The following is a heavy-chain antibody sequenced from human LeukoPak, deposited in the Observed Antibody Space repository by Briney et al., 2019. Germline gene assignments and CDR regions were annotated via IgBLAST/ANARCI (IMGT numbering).Heavy chain of an antibody. V-gene: IGHV5-51*01. CDR2: IYPGDSDT. CDR1: GYSFTSYW. Sequence: GESLKISCKGSGYSFTSYWIGWVRQMPGKGLEWMGIIYPGDSDTRYSPSFQGQVTISADKSISTAYLPWSSLKASDTAMYYCARLPVVPAAGFDYWGQGTLVTVSS. D-gene: IGHD2-2*01. CDR3: ARLPVVPAAGFDY. J-gene: IGHJ4*02.